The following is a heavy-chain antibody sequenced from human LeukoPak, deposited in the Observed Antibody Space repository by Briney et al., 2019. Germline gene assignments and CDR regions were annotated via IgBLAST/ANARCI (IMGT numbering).Heavy chain of an antibody. J-gene: IGHJ4*02. D-gene: IGHD3-22*01. CDR1: GFTLSSYA. CDR3: ARRYSSGYYGNDY. Sequence: GGSLRLSCAASGFTLSSYAMHWVRQAPGKGLEWVAVISYDGSNKDYADSVKGRFTISRDNSKNTLYLQMNSLRAEDTAVYYCARRYSSGYYGNDYWGQGTLDTVSS. CDR2: ISYDGSNK. V-gene: IGHV3-30*04.